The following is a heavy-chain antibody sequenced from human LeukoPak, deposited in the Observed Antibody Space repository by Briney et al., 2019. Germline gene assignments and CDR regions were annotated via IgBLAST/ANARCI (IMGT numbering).Heavy chain of an antibody. J-gene: IGHJ4*02. CDR2: ISGSGGTT. V-gene: IGHV3-23*01. CDR1: GLTFSSYA. D-gene: IGHD3-10*01. Sequence: GGSLRLSCAASGLTFSSYAMSWVRQAPGKGLEWVSAISGSGGTTYYADSVKGRFTISRDNAKNSLYLQMNSLRAEDTAVYYCARARPGGLRDYWGQGTLVTVSS. CDR3: ARARPGGLRDY.